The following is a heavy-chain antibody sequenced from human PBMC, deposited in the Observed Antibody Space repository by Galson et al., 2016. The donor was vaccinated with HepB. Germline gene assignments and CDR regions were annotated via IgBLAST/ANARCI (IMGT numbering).Heavy chain of an antibody. CDR1: GYTFTAYY. Sequence: SVKVSCKASGYTFTAYYISWVRQAPGQGLEWMGRINPSTGVTNYAQKFQGRVTMTRDTSIKTAYMELSRLKSDDTAVYFCARGDYDILTGYPAEFFQDWGQGTLLTVSS. V-gene: IGHV1-2*06. J-gene: IGHJ1*01. D-gene: IGHD3-9*01. CDR2: INPSTGVT. CDR3: ARGDYDILTGYPAEFFQD.